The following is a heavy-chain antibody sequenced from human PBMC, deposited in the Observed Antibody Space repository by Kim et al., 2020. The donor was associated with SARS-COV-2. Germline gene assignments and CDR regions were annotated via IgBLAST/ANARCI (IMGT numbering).Heavy chain of an antibody. V-gene: IGHV3-30*02. J-gene: IGHJ3*02. CDR3: AKDKTRDGYNYAFDI. D-gene: IGHD5-12*01. Sequence: DSVKGRFTISRDNSKNTLYLQMNSLRAEDTAVYYCAKDKTRDGYNYAFDIWGQGTMVTVSS.